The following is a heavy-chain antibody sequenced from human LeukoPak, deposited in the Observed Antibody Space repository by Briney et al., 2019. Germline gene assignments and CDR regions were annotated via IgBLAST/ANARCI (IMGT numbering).Heavy chain of an antibody. CDR1: GYTLSNYA. CDR3: ARDVVWGDYPLFDH. D-gene: IGHD3-16*01. CDR2: ISGYNGNT. J-gene: IGHJ4*02. Sequence: ASVKVSCKASGYTLSNYAISWVRHAPGQGLEWMGWISGYNGNTNFAQKFQGRVTMTTETSTSTAYMELRSLRSDDTAMYYCARDVVWGDYPLFDHWGQGTLVTVSS. V-gene: IGHV1-18*01.